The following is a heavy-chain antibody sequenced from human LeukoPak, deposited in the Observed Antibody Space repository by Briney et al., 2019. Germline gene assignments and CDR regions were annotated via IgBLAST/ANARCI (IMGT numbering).Heavy chain of an antibody. CDR1: GFTFSSYA. CDR2: ISGSGGNT. Sequence: GGSLRLSCAASGFTFSSYAMSWVRQAPGKGLEWVSAISGSGGNTYHEDSVKGRFTISRDNSKNTLYLQMHSLRAEDTAVYYCAKDDRSSWVVDYWGQGTLVTVSS. J-gene: IGHJ4*02. CDR3: AKDDRSSWVVDY. V-gene: IGHV3-23*01. D-gene: IGHD6-13*01.